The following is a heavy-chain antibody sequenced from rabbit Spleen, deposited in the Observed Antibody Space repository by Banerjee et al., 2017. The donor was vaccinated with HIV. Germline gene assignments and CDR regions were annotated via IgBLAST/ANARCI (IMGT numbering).Heavy chain of an antibody. J-gene: IGHJ4*01. CDR1: GFSFSSSYW. Sequence: QQQLVESGGGLVKPGASLTLTCKASGFSFSSSYWMCWVRQAPGKGLEWIACIYSGSSDNTWYASWAKGRFTISRSTILNTVTLQMTSLTVADTATYFCVRDLVGVIGWNFNLCGQGTLVTVS. CDR2: IYSGSSDNT. V-gene: IGHV1S45*01. D-gene: IGHD1-1*01. CDR3: VRDLVGVIGWNFNL.